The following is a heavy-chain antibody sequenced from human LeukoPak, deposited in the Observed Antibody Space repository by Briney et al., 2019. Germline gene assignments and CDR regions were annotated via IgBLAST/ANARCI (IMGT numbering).Heavy chain of an antibody. Sequence: GGSLRLSCAASRFTFSSYWMSWVRQAPGKGLEWVANIKQDGSEKYYADSVKGRFTISRDNAKNSPYLQMNSLRAEDTAVYYCARVGPVVAATLDYWGQGTLVTVSS. CDR2: IKQDGSEK. J-gene: IGHJ4*02. CDR1: RFTFSSYW. CDR3: ARVGPVVAATLDY. V-gene: IGHV3-7*01. D-gene: IGHD2-15*01.